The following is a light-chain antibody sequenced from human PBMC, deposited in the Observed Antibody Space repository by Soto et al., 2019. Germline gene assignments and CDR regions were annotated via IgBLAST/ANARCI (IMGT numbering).Light chain of an antibody. Sequence: DIQMTQSPSSLSASVGDRVTITCRASQSISSYLNWYQQKPGKAPKLLIYAASSLQSGVPSRFSGSGSGTDFTLTISSLQPEDFATYYCQQSYSTLITFGPGTRLEIK. CDR3: QQSYSTLIT. CDR2: AAS. V-gene: IGKV1-39*01. J-gene: IGKJ5*01. CDR1: QSISSY.